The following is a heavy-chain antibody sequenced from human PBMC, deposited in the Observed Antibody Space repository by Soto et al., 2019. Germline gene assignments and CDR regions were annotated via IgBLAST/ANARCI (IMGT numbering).Heavy chain of an antibody. D-gene: IGHD6-13*01. J-gene: IGHJ4*02. V-gene: IGHV2-5*02. Sequence: QITLKESGPTLVKPTETLTLTCSFSGFSLNTNGVGVAWIRQPPGKALEWLAVVYWDDDRRYRSSLKSRLTIXXDXSQXQVVLTMTNMDPVDTATYYCAHQRRYSGSWSCFDDWGQGTLVTVSS. CDR3: AHQRRYSGSWSCFDD. CDR2: VYWDDDR. CDR1: GFSLNTNGVG.